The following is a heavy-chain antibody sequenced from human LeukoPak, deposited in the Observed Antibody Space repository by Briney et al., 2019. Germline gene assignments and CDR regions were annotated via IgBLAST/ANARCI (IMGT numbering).Heavy chain of an antibody. J-gene: IGHJ6*03. CDR1: GYTFTSYY. CDR3: ARGIAAAGRGYYYMDV. V-gene: IGHV1-46*01. D-gene: IGHD6-13*01. CDR2: INPIGGST. Sequence: ASVKVSCKASGYTFTSYYIHWVRQAPGQGLEWMGIINPIGGSTNYAQKFRGRVSMTRDTSTSTVYMELSSLRAEDTAVYYCARGIAAAGRGYYYMDVWGKGTTVTVSS.